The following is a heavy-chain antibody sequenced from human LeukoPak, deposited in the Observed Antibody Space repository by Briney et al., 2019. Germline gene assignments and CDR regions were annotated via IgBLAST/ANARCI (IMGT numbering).Heavy chain of an antibody. D-gene: IGHD2-2*01. CDR3: AKDSCSSTSCRGYFDY. V-gene: IGHV3-23*01. J-gene: IGHJ4*02. Sequence: GGSLRLSRVASRCTFISYAMSSVRPPPGRGLECVSPTCGSGGSTYYPDSVKGRSTLSRDNSKNTLYLQMNSLRAEDTAVYYCAKDSCSSTSCRGYFDYWGKGTLVTVSS. CDR1: RCTFISYA. CDR2: TCGSGGST.